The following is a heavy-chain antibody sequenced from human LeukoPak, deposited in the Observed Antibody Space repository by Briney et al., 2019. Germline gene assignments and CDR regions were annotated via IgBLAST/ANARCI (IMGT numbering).Heavy chain of an antibody. D-gene: IGHD3-3*01. CDR2: IYYSGST. CDR3: ARAIRRYDFWNWFDP. CDR1: GGSISSGGYY. Sequence: PSQTLSLTCTVSGGSISSGGYYWSWIRQHPGKGLEWIGYIYYSGSTYYNPSLKSRVTISVDTSKNQFSLKLSSVTAADTAVYYCARAIRRYDFWNWFDPWGQGTLVTVSS. V-gene: IGHV4-31*03. J-gene: IGHJ5*02.